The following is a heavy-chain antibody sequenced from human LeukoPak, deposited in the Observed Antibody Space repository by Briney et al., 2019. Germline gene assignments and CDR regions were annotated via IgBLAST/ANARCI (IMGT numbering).Heavy chain of an antibody. CDR3: VRTSRSISSDY. D-gene: IGHD3-3*02. J-gene: IGHJ4*02. V-gene: IGHV3-7*01. CDR2: IKQDGSVK. CDR1: GFIFSNYW. Sequence: GGSLRLSCEASGFIFSNYWMSWVRQAPGEGLEWGANIKQDGSVKNYVDSMEGRFIISRDNAKNLLYLQMNSLGAEDTAVYYCVRTSRSISSDYWGQGTQVTVSS.